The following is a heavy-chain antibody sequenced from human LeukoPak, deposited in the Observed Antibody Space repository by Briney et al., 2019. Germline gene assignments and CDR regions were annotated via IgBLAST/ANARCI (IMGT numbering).Heavy chain of an antibody. CDR2: TYYRSKWYY. CDR1: GDSVSSSSTG. J-gene: IGHJ4*02. Sequence: SQTLSLTCAISGDSVSSSSTGWNWIRQSPSRGLEWLGRTYYRSKWYYDYAASVKSRMSVNPDTSENPFSLHLNSVAPEDTAVYFCARGVNYLDYWGLGTLVTVSS. V-gene: IGHV6-1*01. CDR3: ARGVNYLDY. D-gene: IGHD4-23*01.